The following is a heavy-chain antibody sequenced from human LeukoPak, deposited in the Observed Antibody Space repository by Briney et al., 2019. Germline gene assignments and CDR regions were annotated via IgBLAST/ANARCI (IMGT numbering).Heavy chain of an antibody. CDR1: GFTVSSNY. D-gene: IGHD3-9*01. CDR3: AKGEVGYYDILTGYSSFDY. Sequence: SGGSLRLSCAASGFTVSSNYMSWVRQAPGKGLEWVSVIYSGGSTYYADSVKGRFTISRDNSKNTLYLQMNSLRAEDTAVYYCAKGEVGYYDILTGYSSFDYWGQGTLVTVSS. CDR2: IYSGGST. V-gene: IGHV3-53*01. J-gene: IGHJ4*02.